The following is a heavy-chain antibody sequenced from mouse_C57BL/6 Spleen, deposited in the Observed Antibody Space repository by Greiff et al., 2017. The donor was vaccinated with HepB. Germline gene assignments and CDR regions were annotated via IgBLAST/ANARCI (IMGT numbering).Heavy chain of an antibody. V-gene: IGHV5-9-1*02. D-gene: IGHD1-1*01. CDR3: TREAGSSTRETFAY. J-gene: IGHJ3*01. CDR1: GFTFSSYA. CDR2: ISSGGDYS. Sequence: EVQLVESGEGLVKPGGSLKLSCAASGFTFSSYAMSWVRQTPEKRLEWVAYISSGGDYSYYADTVKGRFTISRDNARNTLYLQMSSLKSEDTAMYYCTREAGSSTRETFAYWGQGTLVTVSA.